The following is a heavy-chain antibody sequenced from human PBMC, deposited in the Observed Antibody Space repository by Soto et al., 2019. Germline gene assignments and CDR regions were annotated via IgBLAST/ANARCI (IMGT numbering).Heavy chain of an antibody. CDR1: GFTFSSYS. CDR3: ARPMTAGPLKGGAFDI. D-gene: IGHD6-19*01. CDR2: ISSSSSYI. J-gene: IGHJ3*02. V-gene: IGHV3-21*01. Sequence: GGSLRLSCAASGFTFSSYSMNWVRQAPGKGLEWVSSISSSSSYIYYADSVKGRFTISRDNAKNSLYLQMNSLRAEDTAVYYCARPMTAGPLKGGAFDIWGQGTMVTVSS.